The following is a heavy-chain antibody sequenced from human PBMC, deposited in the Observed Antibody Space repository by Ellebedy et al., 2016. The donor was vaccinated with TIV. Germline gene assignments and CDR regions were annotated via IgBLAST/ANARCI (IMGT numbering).Heavy chain of an antibody. CDR3: ARGVHYGPGTRFGFQH. CDR2: LSSDGRYE. CDR1: GFTFSAFG. D-gene: IGHD3-10*01. J-gene: IGHJ1*01. V-gene: IGHV3-30*03. Sequence: GGSLRLXXAASGFTFSAFGMHWVRQAPGKGLEWVAALSSDGRYEYSADSVKGRFTISRDNSMNTLYLQMSSLRDEDTGVYYCARGVHYGPGTRFGFQHWGQGTLVTVSS.